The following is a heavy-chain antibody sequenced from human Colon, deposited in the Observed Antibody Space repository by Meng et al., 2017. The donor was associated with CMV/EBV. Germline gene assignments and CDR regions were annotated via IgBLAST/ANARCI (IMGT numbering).Heavy chain of an antibody. D-gene: IGHD3-10*01. CDR2: ISSGSRSV. CDR1: GFTFSSYN. J-gene: IGHJ4*02. V-gene: IGHV3-21*01. CDR3: ASERKDLTLLSPAPTYFEY. Sequence: GESLKISCAASGFTFSSYNMNWVRQAPGKGLEWVSSISSGSRSVYYADSVKGRFTISRDNAKSSLYLQMNSLTAEDTAVYYCASERKDLTLLSPAPTYFEYWGQGTLVTVSS.